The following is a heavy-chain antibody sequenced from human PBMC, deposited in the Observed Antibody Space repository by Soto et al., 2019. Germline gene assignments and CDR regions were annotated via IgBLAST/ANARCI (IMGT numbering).Heavy chain of an antibody. CDR3: ARTYCTTTACQAHGIDV. V-gene: IGHV4-34*01. Sequence: PSETLSLTCAVFSASLGDHYWAWIRQSPDKGLEWIGEVHPSGSTDYNPSLKSRITISVDTSGNQFSLKLSSVTAADTAVYFCARTYCTTTACQAHGIDVWGQGTTVTVSS. CDR1: SASLGDHY. J-gene: IGHJ6*02. D-gene: IGHD4-4*01. CDR2: VHPSGST.